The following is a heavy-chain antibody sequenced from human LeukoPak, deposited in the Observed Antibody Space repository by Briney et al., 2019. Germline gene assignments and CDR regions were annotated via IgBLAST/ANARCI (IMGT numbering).Heavy chain of an antibody. V-gene: IGHV3-9*03. CDR3: AREPAAIGAFDY. CDR1: GFTFDDYA. CDR2: ISWNSGSI. D-gene: IGHD2-2*02. Sequence: GRSLRLSCAASGFTFDDYAMHWVRQAPGKGLEWVSGISWNSGSIGYADSVKGRFTISRDNAKNSLYLQMNSLRAEDMALYYCAREPAAIGAFDYWGQGTLVTVSS. J-gene: IGHJ4*02.